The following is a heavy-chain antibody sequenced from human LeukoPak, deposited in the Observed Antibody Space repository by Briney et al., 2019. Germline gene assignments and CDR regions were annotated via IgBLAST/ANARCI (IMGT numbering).Heavy chain of an antibody. V-gene: IGHV1-46*01. CDR2: INPSGGST. CDR1: GDTFTSYY. D-gene: IGHD2-2*01. CDR3: ARGSRVVPRDY. J-gene: IGHJ4*02. Sequence: GASVKVSCKASGDTFTSYYMHWVRQAPGQGLEWMGIINPSGGSTSYAQKFQGRVTMTRDMSTSTVYMELSSLRSEDTAVYYCARGSRVVPRDYWGQGTLVTVSS.